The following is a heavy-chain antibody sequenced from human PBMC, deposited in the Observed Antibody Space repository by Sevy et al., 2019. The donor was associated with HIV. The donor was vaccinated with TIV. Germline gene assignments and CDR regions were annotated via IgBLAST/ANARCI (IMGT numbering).Heavy chain of an antibody. J-gene: IGHJ6*02. CDR1: GFTFSSYW. CDR3: ARGAYNWNHYYYYYGMDV. CDR2: IKQDGSEK. Sequence: GGSVRLSCAASGFTFSSYWMSWVRQAPGKGLEWVANIKQDGSEKYYVDSVKGRFTISRDNAKNSLYLQMNSLRAEDTAVYYCARGAYNWNHYYYYYGMDVWGQGTTVTVSS. V-gene: IGHV3-7*01. D-gene: IGHD1-20*01.